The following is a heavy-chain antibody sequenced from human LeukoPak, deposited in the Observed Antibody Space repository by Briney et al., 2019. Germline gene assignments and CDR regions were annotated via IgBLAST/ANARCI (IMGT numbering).Heavy chain of an antibody. V-gene: IGHV4-39*01. Sequence: SETLSLTCTVSGGSISSSSYYWGWIRQPPGKGLEWIGSIYYSGSTYYNPSLKSRVTISVDTSKNQFSLKLSSVTAAGTAVYYCARQPYSSSWPYYYYGMDVWGQGTTVTVSS. CDR1: GGSISSSSYY. J-gene: IGHJ6*02. D-gene: IGHD6-13*01. CDR2: IYYSGST. CDR3: ARQPYSSSWPYYYYGMDV.